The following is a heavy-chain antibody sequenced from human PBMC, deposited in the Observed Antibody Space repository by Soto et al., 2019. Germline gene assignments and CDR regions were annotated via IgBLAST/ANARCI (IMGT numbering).Heavy chain of an antibody. D-gene: IGHD3-22*01. CDR1: GGTFSSYA. Sequence: SVKVSCKASGGTFSSYAISWVRQAPGQGLEWMGGIIPIFGTANYAQKFQGRVTITADESTSTAYMELSSLRSEDTAVYYCARTYYYDSSGLYGMDVWGQGTTVTVSS. V-gene: IGHV1-69*13. CDR2: IIPIFGTA. J-gene: IGHJ6*02. CDR3: ARTYYYDSSGLYGMDV.